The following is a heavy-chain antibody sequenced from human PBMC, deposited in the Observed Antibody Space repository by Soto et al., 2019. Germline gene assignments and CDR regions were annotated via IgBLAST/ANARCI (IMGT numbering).Heavy chain of an antibody. D-gene: IGHD3-22*01. Sequence: EVQLVESGGGLVQPGGSLRLSCAASGFTFSSYGMNWVRQAPGKGLEWVSYISSSSTTIYYADSVKGRFTIFRDNAKNSLYLQLNSLRDDDTAVYYCARSPYYYDSSNYYGYWGQGTLVPVSS. CDR1: GFTFSSYG. CDR2: ISSSSTTI. J-gene: IGHJ4*02. CDR3: ARSPYYYDSSNYYGY. V-gene: IGHV3-48*02.